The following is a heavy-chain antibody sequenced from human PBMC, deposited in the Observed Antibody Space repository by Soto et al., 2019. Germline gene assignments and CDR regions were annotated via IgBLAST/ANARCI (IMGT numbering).Heavy chain of an antibody. Sequence: QVQLVESGGGVVQPGRSLRLSCAASGFTFSSYGMHWVRQAPGKGLEWVAVISYDGRNKYYADSVKGRFTISRDNSKKTLYLQMTSLRAEDTAGYYRATDKVRGGVAAVFDYGGQGTRVTFSP. CDR2: ISYDGRNK. V-gene: IGHV3-30*03. D-gene: IGHD2-15*01. CDR3: ATDKVRGGVAAVFDY. CDR1: GFTFSSYG. J-gene: IGHJ4*02.